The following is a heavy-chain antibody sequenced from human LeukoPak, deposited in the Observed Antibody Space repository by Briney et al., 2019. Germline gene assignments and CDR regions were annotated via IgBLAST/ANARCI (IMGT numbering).Heavy chain of an antibody. CDR3: ARRIGYCSGAICYYDYYMDV. J-gene: IGHJ6*03. CDR1: GFTFSSYE. V-gene: IGHV3-48*03. Sequence: GGSLRLSCAASGFTFSSYEMNWVRQAPGKGLEWVSYISSSGSTIYYADSVKGRFTISRDNAKNSLYLQMNSLRAEDTAVYYCARRIGYCSGAICYYDYYMDVWGKGTTVTISS. D-gene: IGHD2-15*01. CDR2: ISSSGSTI.